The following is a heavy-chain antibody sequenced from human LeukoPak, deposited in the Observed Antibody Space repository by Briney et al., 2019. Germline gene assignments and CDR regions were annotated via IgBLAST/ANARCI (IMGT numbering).Heavy chain of an antibody. CDR3: ARQKYYDILTATKYYCDY. Sequence: PGGSLRLSCAASGFTFSSYSMNWVRQAPGRGVEWVSSISSSSSYIYYADSVKGRFTLSRDNAKNSMYLQMNSLRAEDTAVYYCARQKYYDILTATKYYCDYWGQGTLVTVSS. CDR2: ISSSSSYI. V-gene: IGHV3-21*01. J-gene: IGHJ4*02. CDR1: GFTFSSYS. D-gene: IGHD3-9*01.